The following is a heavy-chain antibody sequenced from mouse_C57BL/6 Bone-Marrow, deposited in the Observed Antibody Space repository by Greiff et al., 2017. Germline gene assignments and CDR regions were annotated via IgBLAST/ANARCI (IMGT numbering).Heavy chain of an antibody. CDR3: AREDYDYFCDY. CDR2: IYPGDGDT. D-gene: IGHD2-4*01. V-gene: IGHV1-80*01. CDR1: GYAFSSYW. Sequence: VQLQPSWAELVKPGASVKISCKASGYAFSSYWMNWVKQRPGTGLAWIGQIYPGDGDTNYNGKFKGKATLTADTSSSTAYMQLSSLTSEDSAVYFCAREDYDYFCDYWGQGTTLTVSS. J-gene: IGHJ2*01.